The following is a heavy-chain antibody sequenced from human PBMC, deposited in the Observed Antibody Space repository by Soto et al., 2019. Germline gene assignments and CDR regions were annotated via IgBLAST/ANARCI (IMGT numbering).Heavy chain of an antibody. CDR2: IYYSGTT. J-gene: IGHJ5*02. CDR1: GYSISSSNW. CDR3: AKNPRGALGWFGP. Sequence: SATWSLTCAVSGYSISSSNWWGWIRQPPGKGLEWIGYIYYSGTTYYNPSLKSRVTMSVDPSKNQFSLKLSSVTAVDTAVYYCAKNPRGALGWFGPWGQGALVTVS. D-gene: IGHD3-16*02. V-gene: IGHV4-28*01.